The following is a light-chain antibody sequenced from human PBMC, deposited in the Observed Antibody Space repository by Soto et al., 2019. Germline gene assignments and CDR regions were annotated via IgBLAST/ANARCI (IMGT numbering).Light chain of an antibody. J-gene: IGKJ1*01. CDR1: QGISNS. Sequence: EIVMTQSPATLSVSPGERATLSCRASQGISNSLAWYQQIPGQAPRLLIYDASTRATGVPARFSGSGSGTEFTLTISSLQSEDFAVYYCQQYNNWPRGTFGQGTKVDIK. CDR2: DAS. V-gene: IGKV3-15*01. CDR3: QQYNNWPRGT.